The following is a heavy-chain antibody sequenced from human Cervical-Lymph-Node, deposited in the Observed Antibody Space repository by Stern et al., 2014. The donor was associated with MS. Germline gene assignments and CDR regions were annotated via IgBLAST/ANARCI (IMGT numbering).Heavy chain of an antibody. J-gene: IGHJ4*02. Sequence: ESGPALVKPTQTLTLTCTFSGFSLVTRGVRVSLIRQPPGKALEWLARIDWNDKTFYNTSLMTRLTSSKDTSKNQVVLTMTNVDPVDTATYYCARMMGSGYRHYFDYWGQGTPVTVS. CDR1: GFSLVTRGVR. D-gene: IGHD3-3*01. V-gene: IGHV2-70*04. CDR3: ARMMGSGYRHYFDY. CDR2: IDWNDKT.